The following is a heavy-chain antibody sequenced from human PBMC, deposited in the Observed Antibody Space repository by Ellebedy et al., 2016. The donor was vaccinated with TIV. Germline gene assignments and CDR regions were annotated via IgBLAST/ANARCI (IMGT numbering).Heavy chain of an antibody. D-gene: IGHD2-15*01. CDR3: ARTVVAANNWFDP. Sequence: MPSETLSLTCTVSGGSISSYYGSWIRQPAGKGLGWIGRIYTSGSTNYNPALKSRVTMSVDTSKNQFSLKLSSVTAADTAVYYCARTVVAANNWFDPWGQGTLVTVSS. J-gene: IGHJ5*02. V-gene: IGHV4-4*07. CDR1: GGSISSYY. CDR2: IYTSGST.